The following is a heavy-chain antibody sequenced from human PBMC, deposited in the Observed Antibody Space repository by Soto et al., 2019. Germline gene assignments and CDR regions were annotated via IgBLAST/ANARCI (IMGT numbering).Heavy chain of an antibody. V-gene: IGHV3-33*01. CDR2: IWYDGSNK. D-gene: IGHD3-9*01. Sequence: GSLRLSCAASGFTFSSYGMHWVRQAPGKGLEWVAVIWYDGSNKYYADSVKGRFTISRDNSKNTLYLQMNSLRAEDTAVYYCARDRGDILTGYWNYYYGMDVWGQGTTVTVS. J-gene: IGHJ6*02. CDR1: GFTFSSYG. CDR3: ARDRGDILTGYWNYYYGMDV.